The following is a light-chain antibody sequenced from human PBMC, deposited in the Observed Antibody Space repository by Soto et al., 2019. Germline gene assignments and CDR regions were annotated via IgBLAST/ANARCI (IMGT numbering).Light chain of an antibody. Sequence: EIVLTQSPATLSLSPGERATLSCRASQSVSSYLAWYQQKPGQAPRLLIYDASNRATGIPARFSGSGSGTDFTLAISSLEPEDVAVYYGQQRSNWPPYTFGQGTKLESK. CDR1: QSVSSY. J-gene: IGKJ2*01. V-gene: IGKV3-11*01. CDR3: QQRSNWPPYT. CDR2: DAS.